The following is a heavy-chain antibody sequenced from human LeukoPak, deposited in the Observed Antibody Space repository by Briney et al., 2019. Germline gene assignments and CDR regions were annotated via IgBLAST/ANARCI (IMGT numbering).Heavy chain of an antibody. CDR3: ARVGGTMVPAFDI. CDR1: GGTFSSYA. J-gene: IGHJ3*02. CDR2: IIPIFGTA. D-gene: IGHD2-8*01. V-gene: IGHV1-69*13. Sequence: ASVKVSCKASGGTFSSYAISWVRQAPGQGLEWMGGIIPIFGTANYAQKFQGRVTITADESTSTAYMELSSLRSEDTAVYYCARVGGTMVPAFDIWGQGTMVTVSS.